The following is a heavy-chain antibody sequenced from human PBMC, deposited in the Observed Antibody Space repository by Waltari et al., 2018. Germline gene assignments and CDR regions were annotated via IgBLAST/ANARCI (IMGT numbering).Heavy chain of an antibody. CDR2: IRYDGSNK. CDR3: AKEVSGYSSGWLLLDY. D-gene: IGHD6-19*01. Sequence: QVQLVESGGGVVQPGGSLRLSCAASGFPFSSYGMHWVRQAPGKGLEWVAFIRYDGSNKYYADSVKGRFTISRDNSKNTLYLQMNSLRAEDTAVYYCAKEVSGYSSGWLLLDYWGQGTLVTVSS. V-gene: IGHV3-30*02. CDR1: GFPFSSYG. J-gene: IGHJ4*02.